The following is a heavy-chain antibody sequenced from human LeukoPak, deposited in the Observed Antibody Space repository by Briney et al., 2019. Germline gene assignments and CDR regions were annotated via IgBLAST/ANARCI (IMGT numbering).Heavy chain of an antibody. CDR3: ARSAYDILTGYYPQLYFDY. D-gene: IGHD3-9*01. CDR1: GGSISSYY. Sequence: PSETLSLTCTVSGGSISSYYWSWIRQPPGKGLEWIGYIYYSGSTNYNPSLKSRVTISVDTSKNQFSLKLSSVTAADTAVYYCARSAYDILTGYYPQLYFDYWGQGTLVTVSX. V-gene: IGHV4-59*01. CDR2: IYYSGST. J-gene: IGHJ4*02.